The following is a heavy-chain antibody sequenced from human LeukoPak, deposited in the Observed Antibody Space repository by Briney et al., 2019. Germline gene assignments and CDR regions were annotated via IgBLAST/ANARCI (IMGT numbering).Heavy chain of an antibody. CDR3: AREPTAVGL. Sequence: GGSLRLSCAAFRFTFSSHWMSWVRQAPGKGLEWVANIERDGSEKNYVESVKGRFTISRDNAKNALYLQMNSLRAEDTAVYFCAREPTAVGLWGQGTLVTVSS. CDR2: IERDGSEK. J-gene: IGHJ4*02. D-gene: IGHD1-26*01. V-gene: IGHV3-7*01. CDR1: RFTFSSHW.